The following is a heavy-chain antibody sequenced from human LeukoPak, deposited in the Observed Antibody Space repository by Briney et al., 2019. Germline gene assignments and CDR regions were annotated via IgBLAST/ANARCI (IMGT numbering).Heavy chain of an antibody. CDR1: GYTFIDYY. CDR2: INPNSGGT. D-gene: IGHD3-3*01. CDR3: ARGSTIFGVVIVNWFDP. Sequence: ASVKVSCKASGYTFIDYYMHWVRQAPGQGLEWMGWINPNSGGTNYAQKFQGRVTMTRDTSISTAYMELSRLRSDDTAVYYCARGSTIFGVVIVNWFDPWGQGTLVTVSS. J-gene: IGHJ5*02. V-gene: IGHV1-2*02.